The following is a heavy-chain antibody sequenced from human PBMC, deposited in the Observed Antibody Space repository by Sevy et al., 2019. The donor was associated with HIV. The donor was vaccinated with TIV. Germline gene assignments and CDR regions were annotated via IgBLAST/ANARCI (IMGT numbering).Heavy chain of an antibody. D-gene: IGHD2-15*01. CDR1: GFTFSNAW. CDR3: TTDHRRDGIVVVPFEY. V-gene: IGHV3-15*01. Sequence: GESLRLSCAASGFTFSNAWMSWVRQSPGKGLEWVGRIRSKAGGGTTDYATIVKGKFTISRDDSRDILYLQLNSLETEDTAVYYCTTDHRRDGIVVVPFEYWGQGTLVTVSS. CDR2: IRSKAGGGTT. J-gene: IGHJ4*02.